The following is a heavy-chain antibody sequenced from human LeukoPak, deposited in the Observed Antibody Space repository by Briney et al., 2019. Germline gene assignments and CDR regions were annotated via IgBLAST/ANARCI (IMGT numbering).Heavy chain of an antibody. D-gene: IGHD2-15*01. CDR2: INPSGGST. CDR3: AREIVVVVTRQTWFDP. Sequence: ASVKVSCKASGYTFTSYYMHWVRQAPGQGLEWMGIINPSGGSTSYAQKFQGRVTMTRDTSTSTVYMELSSLRSEDTAVYYCAREIVVVVTRQTWFDPWGQGTLVTVHS. J-gene: IGHJ5*02. V-gene: IGHV1-46*01. CDR1: GYTFTSYY.